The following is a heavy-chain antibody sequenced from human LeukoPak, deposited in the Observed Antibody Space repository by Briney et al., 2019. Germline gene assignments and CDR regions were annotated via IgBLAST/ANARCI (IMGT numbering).Heavy chain of an antibody. V-gene: IGHV4-59*08. CDR3: ARSEGGSGYYYFDY. Sequence: PSETLSLTCTVSGDSISSYYWSWLRQPPGKGLEWLGYIYYSGSTNYNPSLKSRVTISVDTSKNQFSLKLSSVTAADTAVYYCARSEGGSGYYYFDYWGQGTLVTVSS. CDR1: GDSISSYY. CDR2: IYYSGST. J-gene: IGHJ4*02. D-gene: IGHD3-22*01.